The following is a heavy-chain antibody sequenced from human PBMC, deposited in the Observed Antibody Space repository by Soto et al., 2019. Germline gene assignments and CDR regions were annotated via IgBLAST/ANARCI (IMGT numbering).Heavy chain of an antibody. CDR1: GYTFTNYG. D-gene: IGHD3-9*01. J-gene: IGHJ4*02. CDR3: ARVSHYDILTGYYRDFDS. CDR2: ISAYNGNT. Sequence: QVQLVQSGAEVKKPGASVKVSCKASGYTFTNYGISWVRQAPGQGLEWMGWISAYNGNTHFAQKVQGRVTMTTDTCTSTAYMELRSLRSDDTAVYYCARVSHYDILTGYYRDFDSWGQGTLVTVSS. V-gene: IGHV1-18*01.